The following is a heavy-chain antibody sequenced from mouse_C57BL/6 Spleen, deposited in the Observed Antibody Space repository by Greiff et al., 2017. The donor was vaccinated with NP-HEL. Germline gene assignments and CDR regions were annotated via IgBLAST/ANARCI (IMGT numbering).Heavy chain of an antibody. CDR1: GFTFSDYG. CDR2: ISSGSSTI. CDR3: ARMNGSSPDY. V-gene: IGHV5-17*01. D-gene: IGHD1-1*01. Sequence: DVQLVESGGGLVKPGGSLKLSCAASGFTFSDYGMHWVRQAPEKGLEWVAYISSGSSTIYYADTVKGRFTISSANAKNTMFLQRTSLRSEDTAMYYCARMNGSSPDYWGQGTTLTVSS. J-gene: IGHJ2*01.